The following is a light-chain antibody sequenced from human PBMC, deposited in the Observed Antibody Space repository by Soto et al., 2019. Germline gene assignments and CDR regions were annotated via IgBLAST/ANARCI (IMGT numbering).Light chain of an antibody. CDR3: QQFTTHRSWR. V-gene: IGKV1-5*01. CDR1: ESISNW. CDR2: DAS. J-gene: IGKJ1*01. Sequence: QVTLSPSTLSASIGDRDTITCRATESISNWLAWYQQKPGKAPKLLISDASSLQSGVPSRFSGSRSGTEFTLTISNLQPEDFAMYYCQQFTTHRSWRFGHGTKVDIK.